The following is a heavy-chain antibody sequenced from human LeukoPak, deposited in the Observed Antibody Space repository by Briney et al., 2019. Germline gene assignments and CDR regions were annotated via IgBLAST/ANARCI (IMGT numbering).Heavy chain of an antibody. CDR2: IDPSDSYT. CDR3: ARGSYLTADY. D-gene: IGHD1-20*01. J-gene: IGHJ4*02. V-gene: IGHV5-10-1*01. CDR1: GYSFTSYW. Sequence: GESLRIACKGSGYSFTSYWISWVRQMPGKGLEWMGRIDPSDSYTNYSPSFQGHVTMSADKSISTAYLQWSSLKASDTAIYYCARGSYLTADYWGQGTLVTVSS.